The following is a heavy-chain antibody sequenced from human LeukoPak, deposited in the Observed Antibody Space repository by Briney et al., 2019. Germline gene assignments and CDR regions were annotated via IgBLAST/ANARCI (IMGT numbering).Heavy chain of an antibody. CDR3: ARATLGYSYGPFDY. V-gene: IGHV3-66*01. D-gene: IGHD5-18*01. CDR2: IYSGGST. Sequence: PGGSLRLSCAASGFTVSSNYMSWVRQAPGKGLEWVSVIYSGGSTYYADSVKGRFTISRDNSKNTLYLQMNSLRAEDTAVYYCARATLGYSYGPFDYWGQGTLVTVSS. J-gene: IGHJ4*02. CDR1: GFTVSSNY.